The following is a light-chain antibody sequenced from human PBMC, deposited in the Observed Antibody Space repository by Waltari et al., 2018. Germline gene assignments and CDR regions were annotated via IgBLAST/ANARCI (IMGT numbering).Light chain of an antibody. V-gene: IGKV1D-16*01. CDR2: AAS. Sequence: DIVLTQSPSSLSASAGERVILSCRASQDISNWLVWYQQKPDEAPKSLIYAASSLQSGVPSRFSGSGSGTDFTLTISSLQPEDFATYYCQQYNSYPPTFGPGTKVDIK. J-gene: IGKJ3*01. CDR1: QDISNW. CDR3: QQYNSYPPT.